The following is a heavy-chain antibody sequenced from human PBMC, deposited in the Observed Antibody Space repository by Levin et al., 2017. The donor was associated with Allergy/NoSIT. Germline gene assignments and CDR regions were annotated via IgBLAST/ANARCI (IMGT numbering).Heavy chain of an antibody. CDR2: IHYTGYT. CDR3: SRSAHVTVIPAAIVAFDP. CDR1: GGSISSYY. Sequence: SETLSLTCTVSGGSISSYYWSWIRQSPGKRPEWIGYIHYTGYTNYSPSLKSRVTISLDTSKNQFSLTLTSVTAADTAVYSCSRSAHVTVIPAAIVAFDPWGQGILVTVSS. D-gene: IGHD2-2*01. J-gene: IGHJ5*02. V-gene: IGHV4-59*08.